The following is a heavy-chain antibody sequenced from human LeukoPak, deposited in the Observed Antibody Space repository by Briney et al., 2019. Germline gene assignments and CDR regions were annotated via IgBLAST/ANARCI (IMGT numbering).Heavy chain of an antibody. CDR2: ISGSGGST. J-gene: IGHJ3*02. CDR1: GFTFSSYA. CDR3: AKEIYGDYDPGTSDAFDI. D-gene: IGHD4-17*01. V-gene: IGHV3-23*01. Sequence: GGSLRLSCAASGFTFSSYAMSWVRQAPGKGLEWVSAISGSGGSTYYADSVKGRFTISRDNSKNTLYLRMNSLRAEDTAVYYCAKEIYGDYDPGTSDAFDIWGQGTMVTVSS.